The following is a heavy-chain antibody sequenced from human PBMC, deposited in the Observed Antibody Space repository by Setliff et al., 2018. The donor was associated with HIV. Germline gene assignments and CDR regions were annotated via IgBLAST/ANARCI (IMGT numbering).Heavy chain of an antibody. Sequence: SETLSLTCAVYGGSFSDYNWSWIRQSPGRGLEWIGEINHNGGTNYNPSLKSRVTISAENSKNQFSLKMRSVTAGDTAMYYCSRGIVQRQWLRSLIFYYCYIDVWANGTMVTVSS. CDR2: INHNGGT. CDR3: SRGIVQRQWLRSLIFYYCYIDV. D-gene: IGHD5-12*01. CDR1: GGSFSDYN. J-gene: IGHJ6*04. V-gene: IGHV4-34*01.